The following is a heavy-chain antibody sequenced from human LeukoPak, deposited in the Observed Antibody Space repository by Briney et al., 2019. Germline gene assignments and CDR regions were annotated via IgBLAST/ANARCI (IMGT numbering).Heavy chain of an antibody. J-gene: IGHJ5*02. CDR3: ARERLGYCSGGSCYSGWYH. D-gene: IGHD2-15*01. V-gene: IGHV3-21*01. Sequence: KSGGSLRLSCAASGFTLTTMGIHWVRQAPGKGLEWVSSISSSSSYIYYADSVKGRFTISRDNAKNSLYLQMSSLRAEDTAVYYCARERLGYCSGGSCYSGWYHWGQGTLVTVSS. CDR2: ISSSSSYI. CDR1: GFTLTTMG.